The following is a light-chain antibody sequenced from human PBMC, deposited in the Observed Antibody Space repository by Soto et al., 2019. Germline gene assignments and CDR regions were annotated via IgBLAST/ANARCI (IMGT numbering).Light chain of an antibody. CDR1: QGISNY. CDR3: QKYNSAPRT. J-gene: IGKJ1*01. V-gene: IGKV1-27*01. Sequence: DIQMTQSPSSLSASVGDRATITCRASQGISNYLAWYQQKPGKVPKLLIYAASTLHSGIPSRFSGSGSGTEFTLTISSLQPEDFATYYCQKYNSAPRTFGQGTKLEIK. CDR2: AAS.